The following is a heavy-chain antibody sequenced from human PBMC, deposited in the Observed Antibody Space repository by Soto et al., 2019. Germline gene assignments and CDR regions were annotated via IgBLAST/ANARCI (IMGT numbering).Heavy chain of an antibody. D-gene: IGHD4-17*01. V-gene: IGHV4-39*01. J-gene: IGHJ5*02. CDR1: GGSISSSSYY. Sequence: QLQLQESGPGLVKPSETLSLTCTVSGGSISSSSYYWGWIRQPPGKGLEWIGSIYYSGSTYYNPSLKSRVTISVDTSKNQFSLKLSSVTAADTAVYYCARRPDYGDPLGGFDPWGQGTLVTVSS. CDR2: IYYSGST. CDR3: ARRPDYGDPLGGFDP.